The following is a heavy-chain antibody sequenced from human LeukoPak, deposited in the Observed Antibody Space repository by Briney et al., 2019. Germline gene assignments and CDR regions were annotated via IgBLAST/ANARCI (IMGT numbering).Heavy chain of an antibody. D-gene: IGHD3-22*01. CDR3: AKDKGEINYYDSSGPGAFDI. J-gene: IGHJ3*02. CDR1: GFTFDSYA. V-gene: IGHV3-23*01. Sequence: GGSLRLSCAASGFTFDSYAMTWVRQAPGEGLEWVSAISGSGGNTYYADSVKGRFTISRDNSKSTLYLQMNSLRAEDTAVYYCAKDKGEINYYDSSGPGAFDIWGQGTMVTVSS. CDR2: ISGSGGNT.